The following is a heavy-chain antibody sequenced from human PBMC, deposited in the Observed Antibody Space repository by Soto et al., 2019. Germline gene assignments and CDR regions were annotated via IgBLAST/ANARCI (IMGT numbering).Heavy chain of an antibody. V-gene: IGHV4-31*03. Sequence: LSLTCTVSGGSISSGGYYWSWIRQHPGKGLEWIGYIYYSGSTYYNPSLKSRVTISVDTSKNQFSLKQSSVTAADTAVYYCARDRGYYGSGSYYYYYYGMDVWGQGTTVTVSS. CDR1: GGSISSGGYY. J-gene: IGHJ6*02. CDR3: ARDRGYYGSGSYYYYYYGMDV. D-gene: IGHD3-10*01. CDR2: IYYSGST.